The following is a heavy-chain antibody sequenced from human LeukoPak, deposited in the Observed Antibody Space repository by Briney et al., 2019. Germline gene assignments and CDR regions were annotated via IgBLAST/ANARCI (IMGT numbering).Heavy chain of an antibody. CDR1: GYTFTSYY. CDR3: FALYEVVPAAILGGGFDP. V-gene: IGHV1-46*01. D-gene: IGHD2-2*01. CDR2: INPSGGST. J-gene: IGHJ5*02. Sequence: EASVKVSCKASGYTFTSYYMHWVRQAPGQGLEWMGIINPSGGSTSYTQKFQGRVTMTRDTSTSTVYMELSSLRSEDTAVYYCFALYEVVPAAILGGGFDPWGQGNLVTVSS.